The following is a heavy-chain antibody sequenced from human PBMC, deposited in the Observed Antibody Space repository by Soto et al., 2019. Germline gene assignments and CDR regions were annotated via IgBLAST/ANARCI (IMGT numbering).Heavy chain of an antibody. Sequence: VRLSCAASGFTFSSYWMSWVRQAPGKGLEWVANIKQDGSEKYYVDSVKGRFTISRDNAKNSLYLQMNSLRAEDTAVYYCARDSRGPGADFDHWGQGTLVTVSS. CDR2: IKQDGSEK. D-gene: IGHD7-27*01. CDR3: ARDSRGPGADFDH. CDR1: GFTFSSYW. V-gene: IGHV3-7*03. J-gene: IGHJ5*02.